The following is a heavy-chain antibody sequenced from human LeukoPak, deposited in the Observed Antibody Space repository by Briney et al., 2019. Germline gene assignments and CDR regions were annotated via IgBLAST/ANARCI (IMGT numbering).Heavy chain of an antibody. CDR3: ARALPYDSSGYVAFDI. D-gene: IGHD3-22*01. CDR1: GYTLTELS. V-gene: IGHV1-2*04. J-gene: IGHJ3*02. Sequence: ASVKVSCKVSGYTLTELSMHWVRQAPGQGLEWMGWINPNSGGTNYAQKFQGWVTMTRDTSISTAYMELSRLRSDDTAVYYCARALPYDSSGYVAFDIWGQGTMVTVSS. CDR2: INPNSGGT.